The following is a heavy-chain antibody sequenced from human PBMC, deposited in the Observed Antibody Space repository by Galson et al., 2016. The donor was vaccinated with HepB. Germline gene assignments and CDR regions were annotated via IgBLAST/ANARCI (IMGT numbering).Heavy chain of an antibody. CDR1: GFTFSDHF. CDR2: ISSSGSST. D-gene: IGHD6-19*01. J-gene: IGHJ4*02. V-gene: IGHV3-11*01. Sequence: SLRLSCAASGFTFSDHFTTWIRQAPGKGLEWVSYISSSGSSTDHADSVKGRFTMSRDNAKNSLSLQMNSLRAEDTAVYYCARGEDSSGQNTDYWGQGTLVTVSS. CDR3: ARGEDSSGQNTDY.